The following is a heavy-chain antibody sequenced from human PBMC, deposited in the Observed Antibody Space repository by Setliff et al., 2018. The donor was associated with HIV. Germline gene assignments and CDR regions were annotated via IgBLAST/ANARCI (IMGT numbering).Heavy chain of an antibody. CDR3: ASPSASYSSSWYAAY. CDR1: GFTFNSYW. Sequence: PGGSLRLSCVASGFTFNSYWMYWVRQAPGKGLVCVSRVNNDGTDTIYADSVKGRFTISRDNAKSTVYPQMGSLSADDTAVYYCASPSASYSSSWYAAYWGQGALVTVSS. J-gene: IGHJ4*02. D-gene: IGHD6-13*01. CDR2: VNNDGTDT. V-gene: IGHV3-74*01.